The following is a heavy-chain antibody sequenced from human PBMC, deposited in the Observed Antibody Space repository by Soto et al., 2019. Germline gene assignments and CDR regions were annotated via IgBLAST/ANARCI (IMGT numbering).Heavy chain of an antibody. D-gene: IGHD3-22*01. V-gene: IGHV3-43*01. J-gene: IGHJ5*02. CDR2: ISWDGGST. Sequence: EVQLVESGGFVVQPGGSLRLSCAASGFTFDDYTMHWVRQAPGKGLEWVSLISWDGGSTYYADSVKGRFTISRDNSKNSLYLQMNSLRTEDTALYYCAKDSSGYSLGFDPWGQGTLVTVSS. CDR3: AKDSSGYSLGFDP. CDR1: GFTFDDYT.